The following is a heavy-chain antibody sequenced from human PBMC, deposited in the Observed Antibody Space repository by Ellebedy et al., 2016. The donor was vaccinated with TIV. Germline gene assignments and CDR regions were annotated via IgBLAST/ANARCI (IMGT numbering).Heavy chain of an antibody. J-gene: IGHJ4*02. D-gene: IGHD3-22*01. V-gene: IGHV3-11*04. Sequence: GESLKISCAASGFTFSDYYMSWIRQAPGKGLEWVSYISSSGSTIYYADSVKGRFTISRDDSKNTLYLQMNSLRPEDTAIYYCARERRGYYAEYWGQGTLVTVSS. CDR2: ISSSGSTI. CDR3: ARERRGYYAEY. CDR1: GFTFSDYY.